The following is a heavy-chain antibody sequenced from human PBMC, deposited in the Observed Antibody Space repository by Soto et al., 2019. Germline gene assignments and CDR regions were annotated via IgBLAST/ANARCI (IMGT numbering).Heavy chain of an antibody. CDR2: IYPGDSDT. CDR1: GYSFTSYW. V-gene: IGHV5-51*01. Sequence: PGESLKISFKGSGYSFTSYWIGGVRQMPGKGLEWMGIIYPGDSDTRYSPSFQGQVTISADKSISTAYLQWSSLKASDTAMYYCARTADSSSEPLHPSHVDYWGQGTLVTVSS. J-gene: IGHJ4*02. D-gene: IGHD6-6*01. CDR3: ARTADSSSEPLHPSHVDY.